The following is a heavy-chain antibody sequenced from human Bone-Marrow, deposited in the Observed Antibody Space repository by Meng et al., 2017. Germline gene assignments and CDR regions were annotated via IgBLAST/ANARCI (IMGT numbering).Heavy chain of an antibody. D-gene: IGHD2-8*01. CDR2: INPNSGGT. V-gene: IGHV1-2*06. CDR3: ARVYCTNGVCYYYFDY. Sequence: ASVKVSCKASGYTFTGYYMHWVRQAPGQGLEWMGRINPNSGGTNYAQKFQGRVTMTRDTSISTAYMELSRLRSDDTAVYYCARVYCTNGVCYYYFDYWGQRTLVTAPQ. J-gene: IGHJ4*02. CDR1: GYTFTGYY.